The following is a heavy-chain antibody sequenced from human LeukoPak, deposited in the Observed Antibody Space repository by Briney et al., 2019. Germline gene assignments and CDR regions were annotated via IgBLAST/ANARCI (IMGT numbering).Heavy chain of an antibody. CDR2: IKWNGGST. CDR3: ARTSRYYDSSGYYHYYFDY. V-gene: IGHV3-20*01. CDR1: GFTFDDYG. Sequence: GGSLRLSCAASGFTFDDYGMSWVRQAPGKGLGWVSGIKWNGGSTSYADSVKGRFTISRDNAKNSLYLQMNSLRAEDTALYHCARTSRYYDSSGYYHYYFDYWGQGTLVTVSS. D-gene: IGHD3-22*01. J-gene: IGHJ4*02.